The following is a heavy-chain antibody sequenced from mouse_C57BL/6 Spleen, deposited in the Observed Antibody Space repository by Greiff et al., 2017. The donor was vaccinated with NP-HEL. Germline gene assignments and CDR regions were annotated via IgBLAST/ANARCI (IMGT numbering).Heavy chain of an antibody. D-gene: IGHD1-1*01. J-gene: IGHJ1*03. Sequence: QVQLQQPGAELVKPGASVKLSCKASGYTFTSYWMHWVKQRPGQGLEWIGMIHPNSGSTNYNEKFKSKATLTVDKSSSTAYMQLGSLTSEDSAVYYCASYGSSLYWYFDVWGTGTTVTVSS. CDR2: IHPNSGST. V-gene: IGHV1-64*01. CDR1: GYTFTSYW. CDR3: ASYGSSLYWYFDV.